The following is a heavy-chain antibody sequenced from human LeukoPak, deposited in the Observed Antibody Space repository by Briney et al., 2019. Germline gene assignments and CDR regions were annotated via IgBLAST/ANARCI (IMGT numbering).Heavy chain of an antibody. J-gene: IGHJ4*02. CDR2: IKQDGSEK. V-gene: IGHV3-7*01. D-gene: IGHD3-3*01. CDR3: ARDRSTDFWSGYYTKYFDY. CDR1: GFTFSNYW. Sequence: GGSLRLSCAASGFTFSNYWMNWVRQAPGKGLEGWANIKQDGSEKYYVDSVKGRFTISRDNAKNSLYLQMKSLRAEDTAVYYCARDRSTDFWSGYYTKYFDYWGQGTLVTVSS.